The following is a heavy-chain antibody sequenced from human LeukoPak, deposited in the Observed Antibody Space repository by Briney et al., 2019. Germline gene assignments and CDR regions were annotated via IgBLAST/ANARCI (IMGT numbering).Heavy chain of an antibody. Sequence: PAETLSLTCAVYGGSFSGYYWSWIRQPPGKGLEGSGEINHSGSTNYNPSLKSRVTISVDTSKNQFSLKLSSVTAADTAVYYCARGMRNYGSGSRLREPFDYWGQGTLVTVSS. V-gene: IGHV4-34*01. CDR2: INHSGST. D-gene: IGHD3-10*01. CDR3: ARGMRNYGSGSRLREPFDY. J-gene: IGHJ4*02. CDR1: GGSFSGYY.